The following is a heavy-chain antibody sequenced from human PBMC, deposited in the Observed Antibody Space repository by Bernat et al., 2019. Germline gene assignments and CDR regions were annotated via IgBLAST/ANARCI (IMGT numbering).Heavy chain of an antibody. CDR3: ARGSGNYGHYYFDS. CDR1: GFTFTCCS. J-gene: IGHJ4*02. CDR2: ISSSGTYI. D-gene: IGHD3-10*01. V-gene: IGHV3-21*01. Sequence: EVQLVESGGGLVKPGGALTLSCAASGFTFTCCSMNWVRQAPGKGLEWVSSISSSGTYIYYAGSGRGRFTISRDNARNSLYLQMNSLRADDTAVYYCARGSGNYGHYYFDSWGQGTLVTVSS.